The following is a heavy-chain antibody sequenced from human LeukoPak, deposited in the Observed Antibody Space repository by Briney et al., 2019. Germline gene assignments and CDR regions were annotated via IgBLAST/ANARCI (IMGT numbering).Heavy chain of an antibody. V-gene: IGHV3-53*01. J-gene: IGHJ4*02. CDR1: GFTVSSNY. CDR3: AKGAVWSLYYFDY. Sequence: PGGSLRLSCAASGFTVSSNYMSWVRQAPGKGLEWVSVIYSGGSTYYADSVKGRFTISRDNSKNTLYLQMNSLRAEDTAVYYCAKGAVWSLYYFDYWGQGTLVTVSS. CDR2: IYSGGST. D-gene: IGHD3-10*01.